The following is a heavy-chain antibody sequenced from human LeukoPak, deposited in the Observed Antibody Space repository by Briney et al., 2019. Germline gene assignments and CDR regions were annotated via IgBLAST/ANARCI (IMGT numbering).Heavy chain of an antibody. V-gene: IGHV4-4*07. J-gene: IGHJ4*02. CDR3: AREGGSSRYLDY. D-gene: IGHD6-13*01. Sequence: PSETLSLTCAVSGGSISSYYWSWIRQPAGKGLEWIGRIYTSGSANYNPSLKSRDTMSVDTSKNQFSLKLSSVTAADTAVYYCAREGGSSRYLDYWGQGTLVTVSS. CDR2: IYTSGSA. CDR1: GGSISSYY.